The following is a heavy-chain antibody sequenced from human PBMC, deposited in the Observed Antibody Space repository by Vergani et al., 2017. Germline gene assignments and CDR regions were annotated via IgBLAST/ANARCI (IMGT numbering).Heavy chain of an antibody. CDR1: GYTFTGYY. Sequence: QVQLVQSGAEVKKPGASVKVSCKASGYTFTGYYMHWVRQAPGQGLEWMGWINPNSGGTNNSQKFQGRVTMTRDTSISTAYMELSRLRSDDTAVYYGARDPYYYDSSGYDIGENDYWGQGTLVTVSS. J-gene: IGHJ4*02. CDR3: ARDPYYYDSSGYDIGENDY. V-gene: IGHV1-2*02. D-gene: IGHD3-22*01. CDR2: INPNSGGT.